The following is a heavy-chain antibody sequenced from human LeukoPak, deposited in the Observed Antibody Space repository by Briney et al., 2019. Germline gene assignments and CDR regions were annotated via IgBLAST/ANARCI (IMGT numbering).Heavy chain of an antibody. CDR3: VKDLLTGYYPFDY. CDR1: GFRFSSYA. J-gene: IGHJ4*02. V-gene: IGHV3-64D*06. D-gene: IGHD3-9*01. CDR2: ISTNGGST. Sequence: PGGSLRLSCSAPGFRFSSYAMHWVRQAPGKGLEYVSAISTNGGSTYYADSVKGRFTISRDNSKNTLYLQMSSLRAEDTAVYYCVKDLLTGYYPFDYWGQGTLVTVSS.